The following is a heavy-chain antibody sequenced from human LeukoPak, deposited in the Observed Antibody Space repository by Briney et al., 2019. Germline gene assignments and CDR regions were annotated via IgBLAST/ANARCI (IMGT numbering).Heavy chain of an antibody. D-gene: IGHD1-26*01. Sequence: GGSLRLSCAASGFTFSDYTVNWVRQAPGKGLEWVSYISSSSSTIYYADSVKGRFTISRDNSKNTLYLQMNSLRAEDTAVYYCAKGAGGATLKAYYFDYWGQGTLVTVSS. V-gene: IGHV3-48*01. CDR2: ISSSSSTI. J-gene: IGHJ4*02. CDR3: AKGAGGATLKAYYFDY. CDR1: GFTFSDYT.